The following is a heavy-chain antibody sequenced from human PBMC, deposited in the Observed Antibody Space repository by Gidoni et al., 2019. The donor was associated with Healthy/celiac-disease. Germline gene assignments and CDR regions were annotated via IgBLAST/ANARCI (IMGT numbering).Heavy chain of an antibody. CDR3: AIDIVVVPAAISLSRWFDP. CDR1: GFTFSSYS. D-gene: IGHD2-2*01. V-gene: IGHV3-48*02. Sequence: EVQLVESGGGLVQPGGSLRLSCAASGFTFSSYSMNWVRQAPGKGLEWVSYISSSSSTIYYADSVKGRFTISRDNAKNSLYLQMNSLRDEDTAVYYCAIDIVVVPAAISLSRWFDPWGQGTLVTVSS. CDR2: ISSSSSTI. J-gene: IGHJ5*02.